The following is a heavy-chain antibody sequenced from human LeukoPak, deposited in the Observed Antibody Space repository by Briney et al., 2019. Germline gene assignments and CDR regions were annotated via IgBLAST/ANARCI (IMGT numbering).Heavy chain of an antibody. D-gene: IGHD2-15*01. Sequence: GGSLRLSCAASGFTFSSYEMNWVRQAPGKGLEWVSYISSSGSTIYYADSVKGRFTISRDNAKNSLYLQMNSLRAEDTAVYYCAGQCSGGSCWPDYWGQGTLVTVSS. J-gene: IGHJ4*02. CDR3: AGQCSGGSCWPDY. CDR1: GFTFSSYE. CDR2: ISSSGSTI. V-gene: IGHV3-48*03.